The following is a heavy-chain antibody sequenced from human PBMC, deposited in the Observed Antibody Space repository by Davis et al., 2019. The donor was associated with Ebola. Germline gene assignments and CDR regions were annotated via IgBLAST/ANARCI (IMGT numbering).Heavy chain of an antibody. CDR2: ISAYTGDT. D-gene: IGHD3-10*01. CDR1: GYTFTSCG. Sequence: AASVKVSCKASGYTFTSCGISWVRQAPGQGLEWMGWISAYTGDTNYAQKFQGRVTMTTDTSTSTAYMELRSLRSDDTAVYYCARVLEGFGKLQGYCYFYGLDVWGQGTTATVSS. CDR3: ARVLEGFGKLQGYCYFYGLDV. V-gene: IGHV1-18*01. J-gene: IGHJ6*02.